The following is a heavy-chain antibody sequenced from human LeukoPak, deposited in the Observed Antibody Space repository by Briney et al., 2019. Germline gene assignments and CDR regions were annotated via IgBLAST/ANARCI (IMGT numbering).Heavy chain of an antibody. Sequence: SETLSLTCTVSGGSFSGYYWSWIRQSAGKGLEWIGSIYYSGSTYYNPSLKSRVTISVDTSKNQFSLKLSSVTAADTAVYYCARGSGSYSVNFDYWGQGTLVTVSS. V-gene: IGHV4-59*08. J-gene: IGHJ4*02. D-gene: IGHD3-10*01. CDR1: GGSFSGYY. CDR2: IYYSGST. CDR3: ARGSGSYSVNFDY.